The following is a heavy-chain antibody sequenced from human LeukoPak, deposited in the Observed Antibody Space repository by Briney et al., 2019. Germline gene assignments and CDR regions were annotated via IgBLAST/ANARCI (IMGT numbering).Heavy chain of an antibody. D-gene: IGHD2-2*01. Sequence: LGESLKISCKGSGYSFTSYWIGWVRQMPGKGLEWMGIIYPGDSDTRYSPSFQGQVTISADKSISTAYLQWSSLKASDTAMYYCARLTDIVVVPAANYGGMDVWGQGTTVTVSS. CDR2: IYPGDSDT. V-gene: IGHV5-51*01. J-gene: IGHJ6*02. CDR3: ARLTDIVVVPAANYGGMDV. CDR1: GYSFTSYW.